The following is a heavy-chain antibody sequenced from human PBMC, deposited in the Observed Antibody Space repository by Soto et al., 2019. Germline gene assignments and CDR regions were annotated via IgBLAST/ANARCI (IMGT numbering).Heavy chain of an antibody. J-gene: IGHJ6*02. CDR1: GYTFSSYG. CDR2: ISGYNGNT. CDR3: ARGSRLFGVVIFQHYDMDV. Sequence: QVQLVQSGTEVKKPGVSVKVSCKASGYTFSSYGISWVRQAPGQGLEWMGWISGYNGNTKYAQKLQGRVTMTTDTSTSTAYVELRSLRSDDTAVYYCARGSRLFGVVIFQHYDMDVWGQGTTVTVSS. V-gene: IGHV1-18*01. D-gene: IGHD3-3*01.